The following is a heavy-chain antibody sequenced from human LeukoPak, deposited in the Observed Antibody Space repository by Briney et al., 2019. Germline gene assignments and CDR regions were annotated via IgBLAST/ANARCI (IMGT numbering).Heavy chain of an antibody. J-gene: IGHJ3*02. CDR2: IYTSGST. Sequence: SETLSLTCTVSGGSISSGSYYWSWIRQPAGKGLEWIGRIYTSGSTNYNPSLKSRVTISVDTSKNQFSLKLSSVTAADTAVYYCAREWSSGWSRRDDAFDIWGQGIMVTVSS. D-gene: IGHD6-19*01. V-gene: IGHV4-61*02. CDR1: GGSISSGSYY. CDR3: AREWSSGWSRRDDAFDI.